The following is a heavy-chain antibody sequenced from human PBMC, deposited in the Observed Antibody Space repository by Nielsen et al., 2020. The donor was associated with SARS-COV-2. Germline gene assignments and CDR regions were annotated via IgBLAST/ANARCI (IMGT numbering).Heavy chain of an antibody. CDR1: AYTFTGYY. J-gene: IGHJ4*02. D-gene: IGHD5-12*01. V-gene: IGHV1-18*04. CDR3: ARDSGYDALIDY. Sequence: ASVKVSCKASAYTFTGYYMHWVRQAPGQGLEWMGWISAYNGNTNYAQKLQGRVTMTTDTSTSTAYMELRSLRSDDTAVYYCARDSGYDALIDYWGQGTLVTVSS. CDR2: ISAYNGNT.